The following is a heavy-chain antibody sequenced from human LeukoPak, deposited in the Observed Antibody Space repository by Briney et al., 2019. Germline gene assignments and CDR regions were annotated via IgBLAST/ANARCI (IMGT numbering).Heavy chain of an antibody. J-gene: IGHJ4*02. CDR3: ARVGQWQYYFDY. CDR1: GDSFRSHY. V-gene: IGHV4-59*11. D-gene: IGHD6-19*01. CDR2: MFYSGST. Sequence: SETLSLTCTVSGDSFRSHYWSWVRRPPGKALEWIGYMFYSGSTNYNPSLKSRVTISVDTSKNQFSLKLYSVTAADTAMYYCARVGQWQYYFDYWGQGTQVTVSS.